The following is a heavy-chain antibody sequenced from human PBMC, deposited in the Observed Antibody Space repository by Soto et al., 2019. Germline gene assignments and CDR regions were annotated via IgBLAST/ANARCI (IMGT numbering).Heavy chain of an antibody. CDR3: GREYFDSRGTPPGD. Sequence: QVQLVQSGAEVKKPGDSVRVSCETSGYKFTPYYIHWVRLAPGQGLEWVGVFNPGGGYGTYAQKLQGRGTMSSDKSTRTVYMDLSSLKSEDTAVYYCGREYFDSRGTPPGDWGQGTLITVSS. V-gene: IGHV1-46*04. CDR2: FNPGGGYG. J-gene: IGHJ4*02. D-gene: IGHD3-22*01. CDR1: GYKFTPYY.